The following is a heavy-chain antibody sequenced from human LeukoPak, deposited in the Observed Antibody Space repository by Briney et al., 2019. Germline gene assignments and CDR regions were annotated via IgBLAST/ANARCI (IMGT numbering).Heavy chain of an antibody. CDR2: IKSKTDGGTT. Sequence: GGSLRLSCAASGFTFSNAWMSWVRQAPGKGLEWVGRIKSKTDGGTTDYAAPVKGRFTISRDDSKNTPYLQMNSLKTEDTAVYYCRMATIGYYYYGMDVWGQGTTVTVSS. D-gene: IGHD5-24*01. CDR3: RMATIGYYYYGMDV. V-gene: IGHV3-15*01. J-gene: IGHJ6*02. CDR1: GFTFSNAW.